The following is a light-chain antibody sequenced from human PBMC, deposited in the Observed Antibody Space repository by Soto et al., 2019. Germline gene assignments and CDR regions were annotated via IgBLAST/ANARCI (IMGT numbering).Light chain of an antibody. CDR1: QSLSSGY. CDR2: GAS. J-gene: IGKJ5*01. V-gene: IGKV3-20*01. Sequence: EIVLTQSSGTLSLSPGERATLSCRASQSLSSGYLAWYQQKPGQAPRVLIYGASSRATGIPDRFSGSGSGTDFTLTISRLEPEDFAVYYCQQYGSSPIMFGQGTRLEIK. CDR3: QQYGSSPIM.